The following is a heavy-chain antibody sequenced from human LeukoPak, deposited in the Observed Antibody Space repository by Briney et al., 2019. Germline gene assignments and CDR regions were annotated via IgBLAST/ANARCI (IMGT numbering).Heavy chain of an antibody. CDR3: ASDLGYCSGGSCPGFDY. CDR2: IYYTGST. Sequence: PETLSLTCTVSGGSISNSSYYWGWIRQPPGKGLEWIGSIYYTGSTYYNPSLKSRVTISVDTSKNQLSLKLSSVTAADTAVYYCASDLGYCSGGSCPGFDYWGQGTLVTVSS. D-gene: IGHD2-15*01. J-gene: IGHJ4*02. V-gene: IGHV4-39*07. CDR1: GGSISNSSYY.